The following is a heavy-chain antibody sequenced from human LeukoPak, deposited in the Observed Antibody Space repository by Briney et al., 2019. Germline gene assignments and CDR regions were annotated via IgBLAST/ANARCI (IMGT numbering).Heavy chain of an antibody. CDR2: ISAYNGST. V-gene: IGHV1-18*01. CDR1: GYTLTSYG. J-gene: IGHJ5*02. CDR3: ARDGRYCSSTSCYTGGYLNWFDP. D-gene: IGHD2-2*02. Sequence: GASVKVSCKASGYTLTSYGINWVRQAPGQGLEWMGWISAYNGSTNYAQKLQGRVTMTTDTSTSTAYTELRSLRSDDTAVYYCARDGRYCSSTSCYTGGYLNWFDPWGQGTLVTVSS.